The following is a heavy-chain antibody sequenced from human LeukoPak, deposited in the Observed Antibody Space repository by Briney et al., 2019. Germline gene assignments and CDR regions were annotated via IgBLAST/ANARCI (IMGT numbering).Heavy chain of an antibody. CDR1: GGTFSSYA. CDR2: IIPILGIA. D-gene: IGHD6-13*01. J-gene: IGHJ5*02. Sequence: SVKVSCKASGGTFSSYAISWVRQAPGQGLEWMGRIIPILGIANYAQKFQGRVTITADKSTSTAYMELSSLRSEDTAVYYCARSHYSSSWGSWFDPWGQGTLVTVSS. CDR3: ARSHYSSSWGSWFDP. V-gene: IGHV1-69*04.